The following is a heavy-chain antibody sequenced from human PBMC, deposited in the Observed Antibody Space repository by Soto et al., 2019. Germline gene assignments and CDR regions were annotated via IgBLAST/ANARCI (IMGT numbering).Heavy chain of an antibody. Sequence: GGSLRLSCAASGCTFSSYGMHWVRQAPGKGLEWVAVISYDGTEKYHADSVKGRFTISRDNSKNTLYLQVNSLRAEDTAVYYCARKPETGTTVPFDYWGQGTLVTVSS. CDR3: ARKPETGTTVPFDY. D-gene: IGHD1-1*01. J-gene: IGHJ4*02. V-gene: IGHV3-30*03. CDR2: ISYDGTEK. CDR1: GCTFSSYG.